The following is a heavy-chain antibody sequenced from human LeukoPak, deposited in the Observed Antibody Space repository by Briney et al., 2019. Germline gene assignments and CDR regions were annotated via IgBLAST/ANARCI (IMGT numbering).Heavy chain of an antibody. CDR2: ISSSSSTI. D-gene: IGHD6-13*01. Sequence: GGSLRLSCAASGFTFSSYSMNWVRQAPGKGLEWVSYISSSSSTIYYADSVKGRFTISRDNAKNSLYLQMNSLRAEDTAVYYCARDVVSAAAGPDAHFDYWGQGTLVTVSS. CDR3: ARDVVSAAAGPDAHFDY. V-gene: IGHV3-48*01. J-gene: IGHJ4*02. CDR1: GFTFSSYS.